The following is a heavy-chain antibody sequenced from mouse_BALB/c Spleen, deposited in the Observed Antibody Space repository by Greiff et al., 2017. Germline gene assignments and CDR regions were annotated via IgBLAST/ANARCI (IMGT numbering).Heavy chain of an antibody. J-gene: IGHJ3*01. D-gene: IGHD2-4*01. CDR1: GYTFTSYY. CDR3: TGGKNYDGAWFAY. CDR2: INPSNGGT. Sequence: QVQLQQSGAELVKPGASVKLSCKASGYTFTSYYMYWVKQRPGQGLEWIGEINPSNGGTNFNEKFKSKATLTVDTSSSTAYMQLSSLTSEDSAVYYCTGGKNYDGAWFAYWGQGTLVTVSA. V-gene: IGHV1-53*01.